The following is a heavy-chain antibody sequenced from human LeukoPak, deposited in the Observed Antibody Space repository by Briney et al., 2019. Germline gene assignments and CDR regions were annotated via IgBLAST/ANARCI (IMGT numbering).Heavy chain of an antibody. D-gene: IGHD2-2*01. CDR1: GGSLTDGDYY. V-gene: IGHV4-61*08. CDR3: ARRVGYCSSTSCYYFDY. Sequence: PSETLSLTCTVSGGSLTDGDYYWGWVHQPPGTGLQWIATTYEGASLKSRVTISLDTSKNQFSLKLSSVTAADTAVYYCARRVGYCSSTSCYYFDYWGQGTLVTVSS. J-gene: IGHJ4*02. CDR2: T.